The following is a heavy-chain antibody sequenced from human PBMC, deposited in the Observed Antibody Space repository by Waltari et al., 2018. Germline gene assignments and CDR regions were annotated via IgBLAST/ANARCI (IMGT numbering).Heavy chain of an antibody. D-gene: IGHD2-2*01. J-gene: IGHJ4*02. CDR3: ARTLSTRIFDS. CDR1: GGTFTNYY. CDR2: VNHAGST. Sequence: QVELQQWGAGVVKPSATLSLPCAAYGGTFTNYYWSWIRQPPDKGLEWIGEVNHAGSTYYNPSLRSRVTISLDTSKSQFSLKLSSVTATDTAVYYCARTLSTRIFDSWGQGALVTVSS. V-gene: IGHV4-34*01.